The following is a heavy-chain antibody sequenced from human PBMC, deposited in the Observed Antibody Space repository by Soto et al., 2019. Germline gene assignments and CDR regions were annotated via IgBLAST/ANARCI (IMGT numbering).Heavy chain of an antibody. CDR1: GGSISSHY. CDR3: TRGSGWYAY. D-gene: IGHD6-19*01. J-gene: IGHJ4*02. CDR2: IYYSGST. V-gene: IGHV4-59*11. Sequence: QVQLQESGPGLVKPSETLSLTCTVSGGSISSHYWSWIRQTPGKGLEWIGYIYYSGSTNYNPSLTSRVGISVDTSKNQFSLKLSSVTAADTAVYYCTRGSGWYAYWGQGTLVTVSS.